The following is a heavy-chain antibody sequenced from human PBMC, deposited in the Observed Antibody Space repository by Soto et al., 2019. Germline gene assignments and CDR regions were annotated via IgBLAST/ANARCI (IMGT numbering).Heavy chain of an antibody. V-gene: IGHV1-69*01. Sequence: QVQLVQSGAEVKKPGSSVKVSCKASGGTFSSYAISWVRQAPGQGLEWMGGIIPIFGTANYAQKFQGRVTITADECTSTAYMELSSLRSEDTAVYYCAMPYYYGSGSTPGYYYYGMDVWGQGTTVTVSS. CDR2: IIPIFGTA. J-gene: IGHJ6*02. CDR1: GGTFSSYA. CDR3: AMPYYYGSGSTPGYYYYGMDV. D-gene: IGHD3-10*01.